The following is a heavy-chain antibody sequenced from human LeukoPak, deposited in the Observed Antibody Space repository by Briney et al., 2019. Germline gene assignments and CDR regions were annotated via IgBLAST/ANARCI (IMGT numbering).Heavy chain of an antibody. Sequence: SETLSLTCAVYGGSFSGYYWSWIRQPPGKGLEWIGEINHSGSTIYNPSLKSRVTISVDTSKNQFSLKLSSVTAADTAVYYCARGPAYYGSGSYRPPIDYWGQGTLVTVSS. J-gene: IGHJ4*02. D-gene: IGHD3-10*01. V-gene: IGHV4-34*01. CDR1: GGSFSGYY. CDR2: INHSGST. CDR3: ARGPAYYGSGSYRPPIDY.